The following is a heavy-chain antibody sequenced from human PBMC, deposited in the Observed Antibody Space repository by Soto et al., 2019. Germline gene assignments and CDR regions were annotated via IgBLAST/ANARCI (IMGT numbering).Heavy chain of an antibody. Sequence: SETLSLTCAVYGGSLSGYHWSWIRQPPGKGLEWIGEINESGGTNQNPSLKSRVTISVDAPKNQFSLKLSSVTAADTALYFCARMAGTYDYHGMDVWGQGTTVTVSS. J-gene: IGHJ6*02. CDR2: INESGGT. CDR3: ARMAGTYDYHGMDV. V-gene: IGHV4-34*01. CDR1: GGSLSGYH.